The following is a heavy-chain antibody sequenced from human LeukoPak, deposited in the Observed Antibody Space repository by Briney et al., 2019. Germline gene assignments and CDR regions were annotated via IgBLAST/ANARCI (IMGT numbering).Heavy chain of an antibody. CDR2: IIGSGGST. V-gene: IGHV3-23*01. J-gene: IGHJ4*02. CDR1: GFSFSSYA. D-gene: IGHD3-10*01. CDR3: AKDWTYYGSGTDFDY. Sequence: GGCLRLSCAASGFSFSSYAMSWVRQAPGGGREWVSAIIGSGGSTYYADSVKGRFTISRDNSKNTLYLQMNSLRAEDPAVYYCAKDWTYYGSGTDFDYWGQGTLVTVSS.